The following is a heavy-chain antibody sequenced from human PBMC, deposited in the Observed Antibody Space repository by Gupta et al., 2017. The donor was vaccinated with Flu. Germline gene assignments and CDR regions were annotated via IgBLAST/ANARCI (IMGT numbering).Heavy chain of an antibody. CDR1: GFNFMTYR. CDR2: MSYDGHHQ. V-gene: IGHV3-30*03. D-gene: IGHD3-22*01. Sequence: QVHLVESGGGVVQPGRSLTLSCAASGFNFMTYRMHWVRQTTAKGIEWVAAMSYDGHHQYYGDSVMGRFTISRDTSKNTLFLEMNSLRPEDTAVYYCARGVIYDSSGYYFDHWGQGTLVTVSS. J-gene: IGHJ4*02. CDR3: ARGVIYDSSGYYFDH.